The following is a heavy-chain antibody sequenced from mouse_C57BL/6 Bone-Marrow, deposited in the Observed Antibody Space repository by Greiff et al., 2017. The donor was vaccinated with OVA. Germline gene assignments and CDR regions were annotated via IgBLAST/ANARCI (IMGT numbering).Heavy chain of an antibody. CDR1: GFTFSSYA. Sequence: EVMLVESGGGLVKPGGSLKLSCAASGFTFSSYAMSWVRPTPEKRLEWVATISDGGSYTYYPDNVKGRFTISRDNAKNHLYLQMSHLKSEDTAMYYCAREPSNWVFAYWGQGTLVTVSA. CDR2: ISDGGSYT. CDR3: AREPSNWVFAY. V-gene: IGHV5-4*01. D-gene: IGHD4-1*01. J-gene: IGHJ3*01.